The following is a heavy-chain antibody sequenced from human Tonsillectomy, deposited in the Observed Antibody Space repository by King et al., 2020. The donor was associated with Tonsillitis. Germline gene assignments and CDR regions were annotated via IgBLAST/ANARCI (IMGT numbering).Heavy chain of an antibody. CDR2: INPNSGGT. Sequence: VQLVESGAEVKKPGASVKVSCKASGYTFTSYYMHWVRQAPGQGLEWMGWINPNSGGTNYAQKFQGWVTMTRDTSISTASMELSRLRADDTAVYYCAGGGSSWSSTYYDYMDVWGKGTTVTVSS. CDR1: GYTFTSYY. CDR3: AGGGSSWSSTYYDYMDV. D-gene: IGHD6-13*01. V-gene: IGHV1-2*04. J-gene: IGHJ6*03.